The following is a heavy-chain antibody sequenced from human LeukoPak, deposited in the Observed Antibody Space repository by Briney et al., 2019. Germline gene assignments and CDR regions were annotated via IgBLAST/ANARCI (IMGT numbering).Heavy chain of an antibody. V-gene: IGHV3-33*01. Sequence: SGGSLRLSCAASGFTFSSYGMHWVRQAPGKGLEWVAVIWYDGSNKYYADSVKGRFTISRDNSKNTLYLQMNSLRAEDTAVYYCARDVGRCYYYGMDVWGQGTTVTVSS. D-gene: IGHD1-26*01. J-gene: IGHJ6*02. CDR1: GFTFSSYG. CDR3: ARDVGRCYYYGMDV. CDR2: IWYDGSNK.